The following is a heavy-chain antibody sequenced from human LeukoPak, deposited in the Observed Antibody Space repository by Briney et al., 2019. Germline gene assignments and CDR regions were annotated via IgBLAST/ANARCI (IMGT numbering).Heavy chain of an antibody. CDR1: GYTFTSYW. CDR2: IYPGDSDT. J-gene: IGHJ4*02. Sequence: GASLQISCQGSGYTFTSYWIGWVRQLPGKGLEWMGIIYPGDSDTRYSPSFQGQVTISADKSISTAYLQWSSLKASDTAMYYCARSRTYCSSTSCYVGYYFDYWGQGTLVTVSS. D-gene: IGHD2-2*01. V-gene: IGHV5-51*01. CDR3: ARSRTYCSSTSCYVGYYFDY.